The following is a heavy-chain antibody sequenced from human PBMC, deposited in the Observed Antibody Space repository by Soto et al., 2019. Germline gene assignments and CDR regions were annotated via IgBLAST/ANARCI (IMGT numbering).Heavy chain of an antibody. Sequence: GGSLRLSCAASGFTFSDYPMHWVRQAPGKGLEWVAVISYDGRVKYYVDSVKGRFTISRDDSKNTLYLQMNSLRVDDTAVYYCAKGGRQWLVTSDFNYWGQGAMVTVSS. V-gene: IGHV3-30*04. CDR1: GFTFSDYP. J-gene: IGHJ4*02. D-gene: IGHD6-19*01. CDR2: ISYDGRVK. CDR3: AKGGRQWLVTSDFNY.